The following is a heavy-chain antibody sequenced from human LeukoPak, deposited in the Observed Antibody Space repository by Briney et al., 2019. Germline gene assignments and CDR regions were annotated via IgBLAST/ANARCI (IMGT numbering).Heavy chain of an antibody. J-gene: IGHJ4*02. D-gene: IGHD6-13*01. CDR3: ARGSRGNIAAAGHFDY. Sequence: PGGSLRLSCAASGFTFSSYWMTWVRQAPGKGLEWVANINQYESEKYYVDSVKGRFTISRDNAKNSLYLQMNSLRAEDTAVYYCARGSRGNIAAAGHFDYWGQGTLVTVSS. V-gene: IGHV3-7*04. CDR1: GFTFSSYW. CDR2: INQYESEK.